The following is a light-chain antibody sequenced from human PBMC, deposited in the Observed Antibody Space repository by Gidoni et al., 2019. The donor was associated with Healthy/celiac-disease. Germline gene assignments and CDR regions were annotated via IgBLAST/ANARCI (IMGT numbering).Light chain of an antibody. CDR2: GAS. V-gene: IGKV3-20*01. CDR1: QSVSSSY. CDR3: QQYGSSPKT. J-gene: IGKJ1*01. Sequence: EIVLTQSPGTLSLSPGERATLSCWASQSVSSSYLAWYQQKPGQAPRLLIYGASSWATGIPDRFSGSGSGTDFTLTISRLEPEDFAVYYCQQYGSSPKTFGQGTKVEIK.